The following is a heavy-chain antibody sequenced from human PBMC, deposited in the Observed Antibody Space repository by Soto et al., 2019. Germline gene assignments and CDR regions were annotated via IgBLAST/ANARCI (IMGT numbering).Heavy chain of an antibody. CDR3: ALNRAYYDILTGYYNTNGMDV. D-gene: IGHD3-9*01. V-gene: IGHV1-69*01. Sequence: QVQLVQSGAEVKKPGSSVKVSCKASGGTFSSYAISWVRQAPGQGLEWMGGINPIFGTANYAQKFQGRVTITADESTSTAYMELSSLRSEDTAVYYCALNRAYYDILTGYYNTNGMDVWGQGTTVTVSS. CDR2: INPIFGTA. J-gene: IGHJ6*02. CDR1: GGTFSSYA.